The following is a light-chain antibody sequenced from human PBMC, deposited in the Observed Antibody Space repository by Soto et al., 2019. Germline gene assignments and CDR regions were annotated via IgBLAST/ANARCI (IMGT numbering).Light chain of an antibody. CDR3: QQYGSSPLS. CDR1: QSVSNSY. V-gene: IGKV3-20*01. CDR2: GPS. J-gene: IGKJ4*01. Sequence: EIVLTQSPGTLSLSPGERATLSCRASQSVSNSYLAWYQQKPGQAPRLHIYGPSSRATGIPDRFSGSGSGTDFTLTISRLEPGDFAVYYCQQYGSSPLSFGGGTRVEIK.